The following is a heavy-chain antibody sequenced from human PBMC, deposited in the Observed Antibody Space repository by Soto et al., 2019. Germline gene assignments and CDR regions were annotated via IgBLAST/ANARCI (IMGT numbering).Heavy chain of an antibody. V-gene: IGHV4-39*07. CDR1: GGSISSSSYY. CDR3: ATTQKWLAFDY. CDR2: FFNSGDT. Sequence: PSETLSLTCTVSGGSISSSSYYWAWVRQPPGKGLEWIGTFFNSGDTNYNPSLKGRVTISVEMSKNQFSLKLNSVTAADTAVYYCATTQKWLAFDYWGQGILVTVSS. D-gene: IGHD6-19*01. J-gene: IGHJ4*02.